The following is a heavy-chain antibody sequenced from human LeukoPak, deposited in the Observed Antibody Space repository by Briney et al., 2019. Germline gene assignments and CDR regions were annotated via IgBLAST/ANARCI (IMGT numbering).Heavy chain of an antibody. CDR2: ISSSSSYI. D-gene: IGHD4-17*01. Sequence: GGSLRLSCAASGFTFSSYSMNWVRQAPGKGLEWVSSISSSSSYIYYADSVKGRFTISRDNAKNSLYLQMNSLRAEDTAVYYCARDELATVTTGYYYYYMDVWGKGTTVTISS. CDR1: GFTFSSYS. J-gene: IGHJ6*03. V-gene: IGHV3-21*01. CDR3: ARDELATVTTGYYYYYMDV.